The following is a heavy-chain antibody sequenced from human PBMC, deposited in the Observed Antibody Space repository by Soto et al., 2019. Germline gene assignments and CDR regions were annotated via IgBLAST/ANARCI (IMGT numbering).Heavy chain of an antibody. Sequence: SEILSLTCTVSGGSISSYYWSWIRQPPGKGLEWIGYIYYSGSTNYNPSLKSRVTISVDTSNNQFSLKLSSVTAADTDVYYCARRWGAAFDYWGQGTLVTVSS. D-gene: IGHD1-26*01. CDR1: GGSISSYY. V-gene: IGHV4-59*08. J-gene: IGHJ4*02. CDR2: IYYSGST. CDR3: ARRWGAAFDY.